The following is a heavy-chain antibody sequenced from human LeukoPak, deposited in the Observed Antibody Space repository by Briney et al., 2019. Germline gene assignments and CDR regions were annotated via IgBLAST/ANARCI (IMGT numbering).Heavy chain of an antibody. V-gene: IGHV3-23*01. D-gene: IGHD2-15*01. CDR2: ISGSGGST. J-gene: IGHJ6*02. CDR1: GFTFSSYA. CDR3: AGGYCSGGSCSATGTYCYYGMDV. Sequence: GGSLRLSCAASGFTFSSYAMSWVRQAPGKGLEWVSAISGSGGSTYYADSVKGRFTISRDNSKNTLYLQVNSLRAEDTAVYYCAGGYCSGGSCSATGTYCYYGMDVWGQGTTVTVSS.